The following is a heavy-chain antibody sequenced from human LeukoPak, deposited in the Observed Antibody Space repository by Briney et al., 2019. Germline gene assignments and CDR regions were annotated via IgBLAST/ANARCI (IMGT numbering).Heavy chain of an antibody. V-gene: IGHV3-20*04. D-gene: IGHD5-24*01. CDR1: GFTFDDYG. J-gene: IGHJ5*02. Sequence: GGSLRLSCAASGFTFDDYGMSWVRQAPGKELEWVSGINWNGGSTGYAYSVKGRFTISRDTAKNSLYLQMNSLRAEDTALYYCARDSVREGFDPWGQGTLVTVSS. CDR3: ARDSVREGFDP. CDR2: INWNGGST.